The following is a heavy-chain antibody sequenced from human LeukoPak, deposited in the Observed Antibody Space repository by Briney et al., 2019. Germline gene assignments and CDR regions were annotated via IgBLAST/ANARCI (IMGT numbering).Heavy chain of an antibody. CDR3: AKEAVAAGPHYFDY. CDR1: GGSISSGNW. Sequence: SGTLSLTCAVSGGSISSGNWWSWVRQPPGKGLEWIGKIYHSGSTNYNPSLKSRVTISVDKSKNQFSLNLTSVTAADTAVYFCAKEAVAAGPHYFDYWGQGTLDTVSS. V-gene: IGHV4-4*02. CDR2: IYHSGST. D-gene: IGHD2-15*01. J-gene: IGHJ4*02.